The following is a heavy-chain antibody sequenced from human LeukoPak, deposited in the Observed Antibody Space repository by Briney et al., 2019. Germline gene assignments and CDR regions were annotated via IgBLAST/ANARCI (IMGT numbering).Heavy chain of an antibody. CDR1: GFTISTHE. D-gene: IGHD1-14*01. CDR2: ISDSGNTI. J-gene: IGHJ4*02. V-gene: IGHV3-48*03. Sequence: PGGSLRLSCAASGFTISTHEMNWVRQAPGKGLEWLSYISDSGNTIYYADSVKGRFTISRDTAKNSLYLQMNSLRAEETAIYYCASRPRADIGPLDFWGQGTLVTVSS. CDR3: ASRPRADIGPLDF.